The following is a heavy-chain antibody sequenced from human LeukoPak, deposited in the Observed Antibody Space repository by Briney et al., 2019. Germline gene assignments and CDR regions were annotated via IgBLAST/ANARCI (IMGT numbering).Heavy chain of an antibody. Sequence: SGPTLVNPTQTLTLTCTFSGFSLNTSGVGVGWIRQPPGKALEWLALIYGNNDKRYSPSLKSRLTITKDTSKNQVVLSMTNMDPVDTATYFCAHRRRTGLENWFDPWGQGTLVTVSS. J-gene: IGHJ5*02. CDR1: GFSLNTSGVG. V-gene: IGHV2-5*01. D-gene: IGHD1-1*01. CDR2: IYGNNDK. CDR3: AHRRRTGLENWFDP.